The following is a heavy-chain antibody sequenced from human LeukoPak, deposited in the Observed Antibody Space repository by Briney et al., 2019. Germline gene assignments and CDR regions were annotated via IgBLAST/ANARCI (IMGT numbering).Heavy chain of an antibody. J-gene: IGHJ4*02. CDR1: GGSLSSYY. D-gene: IGHD3-22*01. V-gene: IGHV4-59*01. CDR3: ARRAYSSGYYFFDL. Sequence: PSETLSLTCTVSGGSLSSYYWSWLRQPPGKGPEWIGYIYYSGSTNYNPSLKSRVTISIDTSKNQFSLKLSSVTAADTAVYYCARRAYSSGYYFFDLWGQGSLVTVCS. CDR2: IYYSGST.